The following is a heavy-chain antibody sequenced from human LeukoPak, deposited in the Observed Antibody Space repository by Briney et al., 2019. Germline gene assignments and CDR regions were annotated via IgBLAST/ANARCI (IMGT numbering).Heavy chain of an antibody. J-gene: IGHJ4*02. CDR3: ARHSPEIKVVPASIPLDY. V-gene: IGHV5-51*01. Sequence: PGESLKISCKGSGYNFSKYWIGWVRQMPGKGLEWMGIIYPRDSDIRYNPSFQGQVTISADTSISTAYLQWTSLKPSDTAVYFCARHSPEIKVVPASIPLDYWGQGTLVTVSS. CDR1: GYNFSKYW. CDR2: IYPRDSDI. D-gene: IGHD2-2*01.